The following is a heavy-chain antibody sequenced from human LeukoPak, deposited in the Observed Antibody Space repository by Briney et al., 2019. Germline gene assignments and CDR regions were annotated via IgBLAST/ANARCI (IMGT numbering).Heavy chain of an antibody. CDR1: GGSFSDYY. D-gene: IGHD5-18*01. J-gene: IGHJ6*03. CDR2: INHGGIA. V-gene: IGHV4-34*01. CDR3: AKWIQLYYYYYYMDV. Sequence: NPSETLSLTCAVYGGSFSDYYWSWIRQPPGKGLEWIGEINHGGIANYNPSLKSRVTISVDKSKNQFSLKLSSVTAADTAVYYCAKWIQLYYYYYYMDVWGKGTTVTVSS.